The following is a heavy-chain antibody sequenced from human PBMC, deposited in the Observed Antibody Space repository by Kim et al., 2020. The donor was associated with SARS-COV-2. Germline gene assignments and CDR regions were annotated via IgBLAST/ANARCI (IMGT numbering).Heavy chain of an antibody. CDR1: GFTFSSYA. J-gene: IGHJ5*02. CDR2: ISYDGSNK. Sequence: GGSLRLSCAASGFTFSSYAMHWVRQAPGKGLEWVAVISYDGSNKYYADSVKGRFTISRDNSKNTLYLQMNSLRAEDTAVYYCARDLGAVAGVSGGPRDEPNWFDPWGQGTLVTVSS. V-gene: IGHV3-30*04. CDR3: ARDLGAVAGVSGGPRDEPNWFDP. D-gene: IGHD6-19*01.